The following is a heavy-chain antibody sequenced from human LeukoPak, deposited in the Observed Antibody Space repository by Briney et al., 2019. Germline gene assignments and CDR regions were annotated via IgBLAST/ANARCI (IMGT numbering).Heavy chain of an antibody. J-gene: IGHJ6*03. V-gene: IGHV4-59*12. Sequence: SETLSLTCTVSGGSISSYYWSWIRQPPGKGLEWIGYMYYSGSTNYNPSLKSRVTISVDTSKNQFSLKLSSVTAADTAVYYCARRYYYYYMDVWGKGTTVTISS. CDR2: MYYSGST. CDR3: ARRYYYYYMDV. CDR1: GGSISSYY.